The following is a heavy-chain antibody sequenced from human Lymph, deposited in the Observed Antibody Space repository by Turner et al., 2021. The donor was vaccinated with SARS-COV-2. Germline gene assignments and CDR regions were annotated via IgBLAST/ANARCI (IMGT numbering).Heavy chain of an antibody. CDR2: IIPIFGTA. V-gene: IGHV1-69*01. J-gene: IGHJ4*02. CDR1: GGTFSTYT. CDR3: TRGETIAAHYDY. D-gene: IGHD6-6*01. Sequence: QVQLAQSGAEVKKPGSSVKVSCKASGGTFSTYTISWVRQAPGQGLEWMGGIIPIFGTANYAQKFQGRVTITADESTSTAYMELSSLRSEDTAVYYCTRGETIAAHYDYWGQGTLVTVSS.